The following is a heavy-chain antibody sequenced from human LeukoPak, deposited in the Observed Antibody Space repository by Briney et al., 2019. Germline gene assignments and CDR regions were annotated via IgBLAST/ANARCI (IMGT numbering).Heavy chain of an antibody. CDR2: IYYSGST. CDR3: ARPGASKTLYYFDY. J-gene: IGHJ4*02. D-gene: IGHD4-11*01. CDR1: GGSISSGSYY. V-gene: IGHV4-39*01. Sequence: MTSETLSLTCTVSGGSISSGSYYWGWIRQPPGKGLEWIGSIYYSGSTYYNPSLKSRVTISVDTSKNQFSLKLSSVTAADTAVYYCARPGASKTLYYFDYWGQGTLVTVSS.